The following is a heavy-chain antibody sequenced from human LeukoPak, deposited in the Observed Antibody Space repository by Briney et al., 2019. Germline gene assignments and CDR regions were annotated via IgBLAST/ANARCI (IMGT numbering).Heavy chain of an antibody. D-gene: IGHD3-10*01. V-gene: IGHV1-46*01. Sequence: ASVKVSCKASGYTFTSYYMHWVRQAPGQGLEWMGIINPSGGSTSYAQKFQGRVTMTRDTSTSTVYMELSSLRSEDTAVYYCATSTTPNYGSGVGAFDIWGQGTMVTVSS. CDR1: GYTFTSYY. CDR2: INPSGGST. J-gene: IGHJ3*02. CDR3: ATSTTPNYGSGVGAFDI.